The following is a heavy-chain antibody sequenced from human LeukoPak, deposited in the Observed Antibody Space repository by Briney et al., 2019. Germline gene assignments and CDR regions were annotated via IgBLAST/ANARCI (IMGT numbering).Heavy chain of an antibody. CDR2: MNPNSGNT. V-gene: IGHV1-8*03. CDR3: ARDSDLIAVAGTGWFDP. CDR1: GYTFTSYD. J-gene: IGHJ5*02. Sequence: GASVKVSCKASGYTFTSYDINWVRQATGQGLEWMGWMNPNSGNTGYAQKFQGRVTITRNTSISTAYMELSSLRSEDTAVYYCARDSDLIAVAGTGWFDPWGQGTLVTVSS. D-gene: IGHD6-19*01.